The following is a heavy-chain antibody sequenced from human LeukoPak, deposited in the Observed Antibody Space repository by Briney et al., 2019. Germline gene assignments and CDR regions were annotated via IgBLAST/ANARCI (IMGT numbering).Heavy chain of an antibody. Sequence: GGSLRLSCAASGFTFSNYAMSWVRQAPGKGLEWVSGTSGSGSSAYYKDSVKGRFTISRDNSKNTLYLQMNSLRADDTAIYYCAKGWLKSSLDGFDIWGQGTMVTVSS. V-gene: IGHV3-23*01. CDR2: TSGSGSSA. D-gene: IGHD1-26*01. CDR3: AKGWLKSSLDGFDI. J-gene: IGHJ3*02. CDR1: GFTFSNYA.